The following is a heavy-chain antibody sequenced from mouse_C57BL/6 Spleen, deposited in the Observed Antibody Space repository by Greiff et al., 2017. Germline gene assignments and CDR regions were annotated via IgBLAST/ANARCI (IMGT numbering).Heavy chain of an antibody. V-gene: IGHV1-54*01. Sequence: VQLQQSGAELVRPGASVRVSCKASGYAFTNYLIEWVKQRPGQGLEWIGVINPGSGGTNYNEKFKGKALLTADKSSNTAYMQLSSLTSEDSAVYFCARDGDYDYWGQGTTLTVSS. J-gene: IGHJ2*01. CDR2: INPGSGGT. CDR1: GYAFTNYL. CDR3: ARDGDYDY. D-gene: IGHD2-13*01.